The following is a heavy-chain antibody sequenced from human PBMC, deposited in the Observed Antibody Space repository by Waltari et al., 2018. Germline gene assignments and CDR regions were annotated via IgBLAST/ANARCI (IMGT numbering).Heavy chain of an antibody. J-gene: IGHJ5*02. CDR1: GFTFSNYW. Sequence: EVQLVESGGGLVQPGGSLRLSCAASGFTFSNYWMDWVRQAPGEGLEVVAKRKQDGSESHYVDSVKCRFTISRDNAQNLLYLQINSLRDEDTAVYYCSVSLNHWGQGTLVTVSS. CDR3: SVSLNH. V-gene: IGHV3-7*01. CDR2: RKQDGSES.